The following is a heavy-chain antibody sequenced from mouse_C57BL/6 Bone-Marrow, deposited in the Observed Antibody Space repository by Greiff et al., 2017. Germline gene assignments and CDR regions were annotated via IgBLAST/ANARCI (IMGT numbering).Heavy chain of an antibody. CDR2: ISSGGSYT. CDR3: ARFAY. V-gene: IGHV5-6*01. Sequence: EVQLVESGGDLVKPGGSLKLSCAASGFTFSSYGMSWVRQTPDKRLEWVATISSGGSYTYYPDSVKGRFTISRDNANNTLYLQMSSLKSEDTAKYYCARFAYWGQGTLVTVSA. J-gene: IGHJ3*01. CDR1: GFTFSSYG.